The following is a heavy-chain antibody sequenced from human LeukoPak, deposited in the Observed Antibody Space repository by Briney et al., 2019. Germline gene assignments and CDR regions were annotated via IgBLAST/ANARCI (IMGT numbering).Heavy chain of an antibody. D-gene: IGHD2-15*01. J-gene: IGHJ3*02. CDR1: GGSINIYF. CDR3: ASALAGGGQYDAFDI. V-gene: IGHV4-59*08. Sequence: SETLSLSCTVSGGSINIYFGSWIRQPPGKGLEWIGYIYYNGSTSYNPSLKSRVTISIDKSKNQFSLKLSSVTAADTAVYYCASALAGGGQYDAFDIWAQETMVTVSS. CDR2: IYYNGST.